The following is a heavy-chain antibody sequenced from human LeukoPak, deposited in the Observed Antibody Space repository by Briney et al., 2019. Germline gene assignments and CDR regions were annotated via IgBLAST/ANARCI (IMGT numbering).Heavy chain of an antibody. J-gene: IGHJ5*02. V-gene: IGHV3-43*02. CDR3: AKVARGSGSYYNR. D-gene: IGHD3-10*01. CDR1: GFTFDDYA. Sequence: PGGSLRLSCAASGFTFDDYAMHWVRQAPGKGLEWVSLISGDGGSTYYADSVKGRFTISRDNSKNSPHLQMNSLRTEDTALYYCAKVARGSGSYYNRWGQGTLVTVSS. CDR2: ISGDGGST.